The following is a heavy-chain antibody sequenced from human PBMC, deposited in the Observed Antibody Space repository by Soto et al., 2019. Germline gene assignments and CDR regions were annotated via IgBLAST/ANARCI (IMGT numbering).Heavy chain of an antibody. CDR3: ERDGGELGGYFDY. CDR2: IYYSGST. J-gene: IGHJ4*02. Sequence: QVQLQESGPGLVKPSETLSLTCTVSGGSISSYYWSWIRQPPGKGLEWIGYIYYSGSTNYNPSLKSRVPFSVDTTKNQFSLKLSSVTAAEAAVYYCERDGGELGGYFDYWGQGTLVTVSS. V-gene: IGHV4-59*01. CDR1: GGSISSYY. D-gene: IGHD1-26*01.